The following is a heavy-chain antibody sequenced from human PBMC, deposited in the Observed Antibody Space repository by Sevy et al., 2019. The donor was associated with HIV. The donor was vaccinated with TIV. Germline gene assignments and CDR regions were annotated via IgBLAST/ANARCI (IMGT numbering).Heavy chain of an antibody. CDR1: GGSISSSSYY. CDR3: AGGGGPRSPPTS. J-gene: IGHJ4*02. D-gene: IGHD3-10*01. CDR2: IYYSGST. Sequence: SESLSLTCTVSGGSISSSSYYWGWIRQPPGKGLEGIGYIYYSGSTNYNPSLKSRVTISADTSKKQFSLKLSSVTAADTAVYYCAGGGGPRSPPTSWGQGTLVTISS. V-gene: IGHV4-61*05.